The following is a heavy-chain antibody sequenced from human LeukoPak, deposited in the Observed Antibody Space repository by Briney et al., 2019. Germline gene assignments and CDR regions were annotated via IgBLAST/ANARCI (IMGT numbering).Heavy chain of an antibody. CDR2: INDSGST. D-gene: IGHD3-16*01. Sequence: SETLSLTCAVYGGTFSGYYWSWIRQPPGKGLEWIGEINDSGSTNPNPSLESRVVISVDTSMNQFSLKVTSVTAADTAVYYCARDGGTRLGFDPWGQGTLVTVSS. CDR1: GGTFSGYY. CDR3: ARDGGTRLGFDP. V-gene: IGHV4-34*01. J-gene: IGHJ5*02.